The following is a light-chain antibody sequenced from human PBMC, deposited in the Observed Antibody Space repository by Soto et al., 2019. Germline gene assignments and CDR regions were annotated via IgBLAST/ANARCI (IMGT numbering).Light chain of an antibody. CDR2: EVS. Sequence: QSVVTQPPPPPRAPGQSVTTSSPGNSSDVGGYNYVSWYQQHPGKAPKLMIYEVSKRPSGVPDRFSGSKSGNTASLTVSGLQAEDEADYYCSSYAGSNNYVFGTGTKVTVL. CDR1: SSDVGGYNY. J-gene: IGLJ1*01. CDR3: SSYAGSNNYV. V-gene: IGLV2-8*01.